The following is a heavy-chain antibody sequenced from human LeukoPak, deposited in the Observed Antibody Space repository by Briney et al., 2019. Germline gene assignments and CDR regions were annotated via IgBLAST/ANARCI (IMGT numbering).Heavy chain of an antibody. CDR1: GGSMSGYY. V-gene: IGHV4-59*01. D-gene: IGHD2/OR15-2a*01. CDR3: ARLRGNYFPDF. Sequence: SETLSLTCTVSGGSMSGYYWTWIRQPPGKALEWIAYIYYTGTTNYNPSLESRVTISVVTSRNQFSLRLSSVAAADTAVYYCARLRGNYFPDFWGQGTLVTVSS. J-gene: IGHJ4*02. CDR2: IYYTGTT.